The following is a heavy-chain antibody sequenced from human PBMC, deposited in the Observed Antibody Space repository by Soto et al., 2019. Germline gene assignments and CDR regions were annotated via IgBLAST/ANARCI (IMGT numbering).Heavy chain of an antibody. D-gene: IGHD3-16*01. CDR3: ARHAAYDSVWGKSDGSDY. V-gene: IGHV4-39*01. Sequence: QLQLQKSGPGLVKPSETLSLACTVSGGSISSNSYYWNWIRQPPGKGLGWIGSMYYSGATYHNPSLQSRVTISVDTSKNQFSLHLSSVTAADTAVYYCARHAAYDSVWGKSDGSDYWGQGTLVTVSS. J-gene: IGHJ4*02. CDR2: MYYSGAT. CDR1: GGSISSNSYY.